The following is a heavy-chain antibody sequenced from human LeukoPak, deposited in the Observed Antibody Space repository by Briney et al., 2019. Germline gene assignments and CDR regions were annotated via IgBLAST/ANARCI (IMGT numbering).Heavy chain of an antibody. CDR3: ARVASLRYFDWLLTPLGYFDY. CDR1: GGSISTYY. D-gene: IGHD3-9*01. V-gene: IGHV4-59*01. Sequence: SETLSLTCTVSGGSISTYYWSWIRQPPGKGLEWIGYIYYSGSTNYNPSLKSRVTISVDTSKNQFSLKLGSVTAADTAVYYCARVASLRYFDWLLTPLGYFDYWGQGTLVTVSS. J-gene: IGHJ4*02. CDR2: IYYSGST.